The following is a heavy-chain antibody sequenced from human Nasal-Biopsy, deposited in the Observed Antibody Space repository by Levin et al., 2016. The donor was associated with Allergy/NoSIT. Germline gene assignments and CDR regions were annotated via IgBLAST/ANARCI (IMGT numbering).Heavy chain of an antibody. CDR1: GGSVSSGNYY. CDR2: IYSSGGT. D-gene: IGHD3-9*01. J-gene: IGHJ4*02. CDR3: ARDFYTTLTGYYTPLGY. Sequence: SETLSLTCTVSGGSVSSGNYYWTWIRQPAGKGLEWIGRIYSSGGTDYNPSLKSRVTISIDTSKNQFSLQLSSVTVADTAVYYCARDFYTTLTGYYTPLGYWGQGTVLTVSS. V-gene: IGHV4-61*02.